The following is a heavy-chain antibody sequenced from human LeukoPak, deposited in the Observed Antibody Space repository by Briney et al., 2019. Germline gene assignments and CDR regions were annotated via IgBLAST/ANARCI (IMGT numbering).Heavy chain of an antibody. D-gene: IGHD3-22*01. V-gene: IGHV4-4*03. Sequence: PETLSLTCAVSGGSVTSTNWWTWVRQPPGKGLEWIGEINHSGSTNYNPSLKSRVTISVDTSKNQFSLKLSSVTAADTVVYYCARVRGNYYYDSSGYPRVHAFDIWGQGTMVTVSS. CDR1: GGSVTSTNW. CDR2: INHSGST. CDR3: ARVRGNYYYDSSGYPRVHAFDI. J-gene: IGHJ3*02.